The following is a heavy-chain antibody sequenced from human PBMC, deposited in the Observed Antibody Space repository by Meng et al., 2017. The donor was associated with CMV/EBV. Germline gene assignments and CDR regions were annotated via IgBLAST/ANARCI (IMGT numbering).Heavy chain of an antibody. J-gene: IGHJ6*02. V-gene: IGHV1-69*10. CDR2: IIPILGIA. D-gene: IGHD4-11*01. Sequence: SVKVSCKASAGSFSSYAIRLVLHAPGQGLEWLGGIIPILGIANYAQEFQGRVTITADKSTSTAYMELSSLRSEDTAVYYCARSTVTRRGPGAPNYYYYGMDVWGQGTTVTVSS. CDR1: AGSFSSYA. CDR3: ARSTVTRRGPGAPNYYYYGMDV.